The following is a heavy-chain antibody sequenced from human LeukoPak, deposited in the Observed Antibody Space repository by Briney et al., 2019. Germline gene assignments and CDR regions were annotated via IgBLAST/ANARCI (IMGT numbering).Heavy chain of an antibody. J-gene: IGHJ3*02. V-gene: IGHV3-30*04. D-gene: IGHD1-26*01. CDR2: ISYDGSNK. Sequence: PGGSLRLSCAASGFIFSTYAMHWVRQAPGKGLEWVAIISYDGSNKYYADSVKGRFTISRDNSKNTLYLQMNSLRAEDTAVYYCAKEWGAGSDAFDIWGQGTMVTVSS. CDR3: AKEWGAGSDAFDI. CDR1: GFIFSTYA.